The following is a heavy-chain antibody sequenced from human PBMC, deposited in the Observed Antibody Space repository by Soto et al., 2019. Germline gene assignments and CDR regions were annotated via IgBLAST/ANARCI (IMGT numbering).Heavy chain of an antibody. CDR1: GGTFSSYA. J-gene: IGHJ3*02. CDR3: ASRPRWYDSSGYSGSDDAFDI. Sequence: SVKVSRKASGGTFSSYAISWVRQAPGQGLEWMGGIIPIFGTTNYAQKFQGRVTITADKSTSTAYMELSSLRSEDTAVYYCASRPRWYDSSGYSGSDDAFDIWGQGTMVTVSS. CDR2: IIPIFGTT. D-gene: IGHD3-22*01. V-gene: IGHV1-69*06.